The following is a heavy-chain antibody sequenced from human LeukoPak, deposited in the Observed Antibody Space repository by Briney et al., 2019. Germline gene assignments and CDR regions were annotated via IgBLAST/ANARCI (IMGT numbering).Heavy chain of an antibody. J-gene: IGHJ4*02. D-gene: IGHD2-15*01. V-gene: IGHV3-23*01. CDR3: AKGTLESCSGSRCYPFDY. CDR1: RFTFTTYA. CDR2: ITGGGTNT. Sequence: PGGSLRLSRVDSRFTFTTYAMAWVRQAPGKKLEYVAVITGGGTNTYHADSVKGRFTISRDNSKNTLSLQMNSLRVEDTAKYYCAKGTLESCSGSRCYPFDYWGQGTLVTVSS.